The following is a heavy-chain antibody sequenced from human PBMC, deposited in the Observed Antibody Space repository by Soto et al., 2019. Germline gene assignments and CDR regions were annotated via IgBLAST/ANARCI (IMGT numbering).Heavy chain of an antibody. CDR3: ARVGYCSVGSCGRPGNDAFDI. V-gene: IGHV1-69*01. CDR1: GGTFSSYA. D-gene: IGHD2-15*01. Sequence: QVQLVQSGAEVKKPGSSVKVSCKASGGTFSSYAISWVRQAPGQELEWMGGIIPIFGTANYAQKFQGRVTISEDESTSTAYMGLSSLRSVDTVVYYCARVGYCSVGSCGRPGNDAFDIWGKGTMVTVSS. CDR2: IIPIFGTA. J-gene: IGHJ3*02.